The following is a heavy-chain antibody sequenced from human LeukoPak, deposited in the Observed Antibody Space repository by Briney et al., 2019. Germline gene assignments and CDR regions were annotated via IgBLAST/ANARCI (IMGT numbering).Heavy chain of an antibody. CDR1: GYTFTSYY. V-gene: IGHV1-46*01. J-gene: IGHJ4*02. D-gene: IGHD6-13*01. CDR3: ARGQHQLVRSPFDY. Sequence: ASVKVSCKPSGYTFTSYYIHWVRQAPGQGLEWMGIINPGGGSTTYAQKFQVRVTMTSDMSTSTVYMELSSLRSDDTAVYYCARGQHQLVRSPFDYWGRGTLVTVSS. CDR2: INPGGGST.